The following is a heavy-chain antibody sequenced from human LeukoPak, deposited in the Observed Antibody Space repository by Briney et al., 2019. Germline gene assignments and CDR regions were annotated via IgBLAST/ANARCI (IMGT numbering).Heavy chain of an antibody. CDR3: ARQGCSGGSCYPPTYYYGMDV. J-gene: IGHJ6*02. CDR1: GSIFTTYW. CDR2: IYPGDSAT. Sequence: GASLQISCKGSGSIFTTYWIGWVRPLPGKGLEWMGIIYPGDSATRYSPSFQGQVTISADRSISTAYLQWSSLKASDNAIYYCARQGCSGGSCYPPTYYYGMDVWGHGTTVTVSS. V-gene: IGHV5-51*01. D-gene: IGHD2-15*01.